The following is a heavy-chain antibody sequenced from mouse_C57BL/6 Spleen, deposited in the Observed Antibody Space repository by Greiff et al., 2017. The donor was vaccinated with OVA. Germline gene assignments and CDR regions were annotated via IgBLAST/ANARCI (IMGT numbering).Heavy chain of an antibody. J-gene: IGHJ4*01. Sequence: EVKLMESGGGLVKPGGSLKLSCAASGFTFSDYGMHWVRQAPEKGLEWVAYISSGSSTIYYADTVKGRFTISRDNAKNTLFLQMTSLRSEDTAMYYCAKKRAYYSNYVGAMDYWGQGTSVTVSS. V-gene: IGHV5-17*01. CDR3: AKKRAYYSNYVGAMDY. CDR2: ISSGSSTI. D-gene: IGHD2-5*01. CDR1: GFTFSDYG.